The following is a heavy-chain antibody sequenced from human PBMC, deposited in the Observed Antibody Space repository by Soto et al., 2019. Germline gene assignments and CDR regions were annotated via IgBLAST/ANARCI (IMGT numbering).Heavy chain of an antibody. Sequence: ASVKVSCKASGYKLISYHMHWVRQAPGQGLEWMGIINPSDGSTTYEQKFQGRVTMTRDTSMNTLYLQLNSLRPEDTAMYYCAKDLHGDRDGYHYGADSWGQGTLVTVSS. V-gene: IGHV1-46*01. D-gene: IGHD4-17*01. CDR2: INPSDGST. J-gene: IGHJ4*02. CDR3: AKDLHGDRDGYHYGADS. CDR1: GYKLISYH.